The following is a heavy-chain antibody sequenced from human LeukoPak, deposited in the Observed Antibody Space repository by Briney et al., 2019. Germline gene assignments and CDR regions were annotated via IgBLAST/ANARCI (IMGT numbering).Heavy chain of an antibody. CDR1: GGSISSYY. D-gene: IGHD4-17*01. V-gene: IGHV4-59*01. CDR2: IYYSGST. J-gene: IGHJ5*02. CDR3: AREVGDYGYDWFDP. Sequence: SETLSLTCTVSGGSISSYYWSWIRQPPGKGLEWIGYIYYSGSTNYNPSLKSRVTISVDTSKNQFSLKLSPVTAADTAVYYCAREVGDYGYDWFDPWGQGTLVTVSS.